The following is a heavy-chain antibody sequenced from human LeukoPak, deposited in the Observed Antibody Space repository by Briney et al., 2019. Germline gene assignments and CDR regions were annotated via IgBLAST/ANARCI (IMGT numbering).Heavy chain of an antibody. D-gene: IGHD3-10*01. CDR3: AKDLGVGGVFDY. CDR1: GFTFSSYA. V-gene: IGHV3-23*01. J-gene: IGHJ4*02. CDR2: ISCSGGST. Sequence: GGSLRLSCAASGFTFSSYAMSWVRQAPGKGLEWVSAISCSGGSTYYADSVKGRFTISRDNSKNTLYLQMNSLRAEDTAVYYCAKDLGVGGVFDYWGQGTLVTVSS.